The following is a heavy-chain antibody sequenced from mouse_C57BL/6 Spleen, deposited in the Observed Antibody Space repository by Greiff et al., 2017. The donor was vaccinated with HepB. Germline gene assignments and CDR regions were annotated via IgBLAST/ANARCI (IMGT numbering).Heavy chain of an antibody. V-gene: IGHV6-3*01. J-gene: IGHJ4*01. CDR1: GFTFSNYW. Sequence: DVHLVESGGGLVQPGGSMKLSCVASGFTFSNYWMNWVRQSPEKGLEWVAQIRLKSDNYATHYAESVKGRFTISRDDSKSSVYLQMNNLRAEDTGIYYCTDWAYYGSSYPAYAMDYWGQGTSVTVSS. CDR2: IRLKSDNYAT. D-gene: IGHD1-1*01. CDR3: TDWAYYGSSYPAYAMDY.